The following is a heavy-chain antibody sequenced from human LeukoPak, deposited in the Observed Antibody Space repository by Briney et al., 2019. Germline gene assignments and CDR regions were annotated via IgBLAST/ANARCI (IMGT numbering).Heavy chain of an antibody. D-gene: IGHD3-10*01. CDR2: ISGTGTTI. CDR1: GFIFSSYG. J-gene: IGHJ5*01. V-gene: IGHV3-48*04. CDR3: ARGGLGSWTFDS. Sequence: PGGSLRLSCAASGFIFSSYGMNWVRQAPGKGLEWVSYISGTGTTIHYADSVKGRFTISRDNAKYSLHLQMDSLRADNTAVYSCARGGLGSWTFDSWGQGTLVTVSS.